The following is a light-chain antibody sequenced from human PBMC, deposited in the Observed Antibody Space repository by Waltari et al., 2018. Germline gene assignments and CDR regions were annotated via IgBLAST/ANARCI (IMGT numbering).Light chain of an antibody. J-gene: IGKJ4*02. Sequence: EIVLRQSPATLSLSPGERATLSCSASQSVDMYLAWYQQRPGQAPRLLIYDTSNRATDIPARFSGSGSETDFSLTISSLEPEDFAVYYCQQRRNWPRTFGGGTKVEIK. V-gene: IGKV3-11*01. CDR3: QQRRNWPRT. CDR1: QSVDMY. CDR2: DTS.